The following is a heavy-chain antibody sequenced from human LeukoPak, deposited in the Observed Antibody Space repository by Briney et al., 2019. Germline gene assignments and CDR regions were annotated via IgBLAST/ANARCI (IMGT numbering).Heavy chain of an antibody. CDR1: GFIFSDYS. Sequence: GGSLRLSCAASGFIFSDYSMNWVRQTPGKGLEWVSSITTGSSYIYYADSVKGRFTISRDNAKNSLYLQMDSLRAEDTAVYYCARGDNEAWGQGTRVTVSS. D-gene: IGHD5-24*01. CDR2: ITTGSSYI. CDR3: ARGDNEA. J-gene: IGHJ5*02. V-gene: IGHV3-21*01.